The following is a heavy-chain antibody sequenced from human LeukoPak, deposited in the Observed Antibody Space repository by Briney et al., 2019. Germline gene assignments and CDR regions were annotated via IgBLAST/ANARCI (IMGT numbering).Heavy chain of an antibody. V-gene: IGHV1-18*01. D-gene: IGHD1-26*01. CDR2: VSPYDDNT. Sequence: ASVKVSCKASGYTFPIYGISWVRQAPGQGLEWMGWVSPYDDNTKYAQKFQGRVSMTTDTSTNTAYKELRSLTSDDTVVYYCARVVGLNEWEPHYWGQGTLVTVSS. J-gene: IGHJ4*02. CDR3: ARVVGLNEWEPHY. CDR1: GYTFPIYG.